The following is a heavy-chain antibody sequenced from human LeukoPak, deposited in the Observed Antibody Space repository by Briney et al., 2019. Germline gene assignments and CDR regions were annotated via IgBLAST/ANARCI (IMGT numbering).Heavy chain of an antibody. CDR2: ISGSGGST. J-gene: IGHJ4*02. CDR3: ARAQKGVTETLDY. CDR1: GFTFSSYA. V-gene: IGHV3-23*01. Sequence: GGSLRLSCAASGFTFSSYAMSWVRQAPGKGLEWVSAISGSGGSTYYADSVKGRFTFSRDNAKNSLFLQMNSLRAEDTAVYYCARAQKGVTETLDYWGQGTLVTVSS. D-gene: IGHD2-21*02.